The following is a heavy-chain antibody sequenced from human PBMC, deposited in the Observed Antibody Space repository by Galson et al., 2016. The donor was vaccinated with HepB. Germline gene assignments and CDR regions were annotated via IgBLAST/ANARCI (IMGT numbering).Heavy chain of an antibody. V-gene: IGHV3-30*18. Sequence: SLRLSCAASGFSFSSHGMQWVRQAPGKGLEWVAVISAEGGTQHYSDSVKGRFTLSRDNSKNTVYLQMNSLRAEDTAVYYCAKEGGSGSYQGYLDYWGQGNLVTVSS. CDR3: AKEGGSGSYQGYLDY. J-gene: IGHJ4*02. CDR2: ISAEGGTQ. D-gene: IGHD3-10*01. CDR1: GFSFSSHG.